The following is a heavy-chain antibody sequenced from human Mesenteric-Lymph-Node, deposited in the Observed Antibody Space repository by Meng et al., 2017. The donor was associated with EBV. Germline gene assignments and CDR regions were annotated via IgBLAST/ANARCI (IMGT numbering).Heavy chain of an antibody. CDR2: INHSGST. D-gene: IGHD4-11*01. J-gene: IGHJ4*01. V-gene: IGHV4-34*01. CDR3: ARQRSDSRLFDY. CDR1: GGSFSAYY. Sequence: VQLQQVGAGLLKPSETLSLNCAVYGGSFSAYYWTWIRQPPGKGLEWIGEINHSGSTIYNPSLKSRVTMSVDTSKSQFSLKLSSVTAADTAVYFCARQRSDSRLFDYWGQGTLVTVSS.